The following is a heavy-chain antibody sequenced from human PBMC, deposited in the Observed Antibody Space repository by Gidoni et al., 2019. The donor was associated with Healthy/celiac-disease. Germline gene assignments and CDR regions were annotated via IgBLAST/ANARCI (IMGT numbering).Heavy chain of an antibody. V-gene: IGHV4-30-2*01. CDR3: ARGSTDYGDNP. D-gene: IGHD4-17*01. Sequence: QLQLQESGSGLVKPSQTLYITCAGSGGSISSGGYSWSWIRQPPGKGLEWIGYIYHSGSTYYNPSLKSRVTISVDRSKNQFSLKLSSGTAADTAVYYCARGSTDYGDNPWGKGTMVTVSS. CDR1: GGSISSGGYS. J-gene: IGHJ3*01. CDR2: IYHSGST.